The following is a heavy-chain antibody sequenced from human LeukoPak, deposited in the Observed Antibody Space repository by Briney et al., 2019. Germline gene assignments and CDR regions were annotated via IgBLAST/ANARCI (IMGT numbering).Heavy chain of an antibody. CDR3: PRGDRSGDFDY. V-gene: IGHV1-46*01. CDR2: INTSGGST. D-gene: IGHD3-22*01. CDR1: VYTFTNYY. J-gene: IGHJ4*02. Sequence: ASVTVSFMSSVYTFTNYYMHWVRQARCQGLEGMEIINTSGGSTRYAQKFQGRVTMNRDTPPSTVSMEASGLRADRRPVYFFPRGDRSGDFDYWGQGTLVTVSS.